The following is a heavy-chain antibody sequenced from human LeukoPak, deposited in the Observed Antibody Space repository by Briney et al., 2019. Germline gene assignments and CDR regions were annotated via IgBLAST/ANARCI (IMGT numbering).Heavy chain of an antibody. CDR1: GYSFTSYW. J-gene: IGHJ4*02. CDR3: VASGGGYDQTGRY. CDR2: IYPGDSDT. D-gene: IGHD5-12*01. Sequence: PGESLKISCKGSGYSFTSYWIGWVRQMPGKGLKWMGIIYPGDSDTRYSPSFQRQVTISADKSISTAYLQWSRLEASDPAIYYCVASGGGYDQTGRYWGQGTLVTVSS. V-gene: IGHV5-51*01.